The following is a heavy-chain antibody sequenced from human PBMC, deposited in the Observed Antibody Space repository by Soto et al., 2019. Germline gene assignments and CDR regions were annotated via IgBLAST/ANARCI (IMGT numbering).Heavy chain of an antibody. CDR1: GFTFSSYG. J-gene: IGHJ4*02. Sequence: GGSLRLSCAASGFTFSSYGMHWVRQAPGKGLEWVAVIWYDGSNKYYADSVKGRFTISRDNSKNTLYLQMNSLRAEDTAVYYCARDPSYYYDSSGYQTTAFDYWGQGTLVTVSS. D-gene: IGHD3-22*01. CDR3: ARDPSYYYDSSGYQTTAFDY. V-gene: IGHV3-33*01. CDR2: IWYDGSNK.